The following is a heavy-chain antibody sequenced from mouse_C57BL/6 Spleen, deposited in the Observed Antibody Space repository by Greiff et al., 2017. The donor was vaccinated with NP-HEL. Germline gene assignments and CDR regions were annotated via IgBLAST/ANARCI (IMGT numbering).Heavy chain of an antibody. V-gene: IGHV14-1*01. CDR1: GFHIKDYY. Sequence: VQLQQSGAELVRPGASVKLSCTASGFHIKDYYMHWVKQRPEQGLEWIGRIDPEDGDTEYAPQFPVKATMTADTSSNTAYLQLSSLSSGDTAVYYCTTRYYYVSAWLAYWGQGTLVTVSA. D-gene: IGHD1-1*01. CDR3: TTRYYYVSAWLAY. CDR2: IDPEDGDT. J-gene: IGHJ3*01.